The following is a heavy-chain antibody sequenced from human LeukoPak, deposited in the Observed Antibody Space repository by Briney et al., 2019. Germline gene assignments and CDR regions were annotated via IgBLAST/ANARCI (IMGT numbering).Heavy chain of an antibody. CDR2: IYPGDSDT. V-gene: IGHV5-51*01. Sequence: GESLKISCKGSGYSFTSYWIGWVRQMPGKGLEWMGIIYPGDSDTRYSPSFQGQVTISADKSISTAYLQWSSLKASDTAMYYCASKSGYDWTGYYFDYWGQGTLVTVSS. CDR3: ASKSGYDWTGYYFDY. D-gene: IGHD5-12*01. CDR1: GYSFTSYW. J-gene: IGHJ4*02.